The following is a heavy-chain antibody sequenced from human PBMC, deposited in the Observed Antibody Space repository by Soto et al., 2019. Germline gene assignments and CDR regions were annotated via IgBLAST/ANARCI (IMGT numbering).Heavy chain of an antibody. CDR3: ARWTFDSSVVFDY. J-gene: IGHJ4*02. D-gene: IGHD3-22*01. Sequence: SVKVSCKASGGTFSSYAISWVRQAPGQGLEWMGGIIPIFGTANYAQKFQGRVTITADESTSTAYMELSSLRSEDTAVYYCARWTFDSSVVFDYWGEGTLVTVSS. V-gene: IGHV1-69*13. CDR2: IIPIFGTA. CDR1: GGTFSSYA.